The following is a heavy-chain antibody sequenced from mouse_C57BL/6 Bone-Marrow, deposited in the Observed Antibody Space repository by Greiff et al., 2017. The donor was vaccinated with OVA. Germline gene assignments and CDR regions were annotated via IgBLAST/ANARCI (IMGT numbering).Heavy chain of an antibody. J-gene: IGHJ2*01. CDR1: GYAFSSSW. CDR3: ARGGVTTGDFDD. CDR2: IYPGDGDT. V-gene: IGHV1-82*01. D-gene: IGHD2-2*01. Sequence: QVQLQQSGPELVKPGASVKISCKASGYAFSSSWMNWVKQRPGKGLEWIGRIYPGDGDTNYNGKFKGKATLTADKSSSTAYMQLSSLTSEDSAVYFCARGGVTTGDFDDWGQGTTLTVSS.